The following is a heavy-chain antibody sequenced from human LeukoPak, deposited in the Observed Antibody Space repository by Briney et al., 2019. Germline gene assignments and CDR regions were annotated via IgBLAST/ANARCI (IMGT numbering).Heavy chain of an antibody. CDR1: GYSISSGYY. J-gene: IGHJ6*03. CDR2: IYRSGST. Sequence: SETLSLTCTVSGYSISSGYYWVWIRQPPGKGMEWIGSIYRSGSTNYNPSLKSRVTISVDTSKNQFSLKVSSVTAADTAVYYCARGDCSSTICYSPMDVWGKGTTVTVSS. CDR3: ARGDCSSTICYSPMDV. V-gene: IGHV4-38-2*02. D-gene: IGHD2-2*01.